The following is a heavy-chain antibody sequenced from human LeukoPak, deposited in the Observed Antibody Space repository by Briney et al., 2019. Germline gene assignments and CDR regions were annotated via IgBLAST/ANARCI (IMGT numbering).Heavy chain of an antibody. CDR1: RFTFRCYR. Sequence: GGSLRHSCAPSRFTFRCYRMNGVRQAPGKGVEWVSSISSSSSYIYYADSVKGRFTISRDNAKNSLYLQMNSLRDEDTAVYYCARVWLADAFDIWGQGTMVTVSS. CDR3: ARVWLADAFDI. CDR2: ISSSSSYI. J-gene: IGHJ3*02. D-gene: IGHD6-19*01. V-gene: IGHV3-21*01.